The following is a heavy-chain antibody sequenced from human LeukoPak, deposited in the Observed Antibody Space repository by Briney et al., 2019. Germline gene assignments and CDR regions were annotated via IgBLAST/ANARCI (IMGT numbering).Heavy chain of an antibody. J-gene: IGHJ4*02. D-gene: IGHD3-9*01. Sequence: SETLSLTCTVSSYSISSGYYWGWIRQPPGKGLEWIASINHSGITYYSPSLKSRVTISVDTSKNQFSLKVTSVTAADTAVYYCGRDRPTGYYDYWGRGTLVTVSS. CDR2: INHSGIT. CDR1: SYSISSGYY. V-gene: IGHV4-38-2*02. CDR3: GRDRPTGYYDY.